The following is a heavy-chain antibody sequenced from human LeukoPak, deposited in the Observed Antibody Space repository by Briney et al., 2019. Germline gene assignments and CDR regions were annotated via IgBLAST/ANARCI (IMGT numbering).Heavy chain of an antibody. V-gene: IGHV1-2*02. CDR3: AREGSYCVGGDCYSFDF. Sequence: ASVKVSCKASGYRFISNYIQWVRQAPGLGPEWMGWMHPGNGNTRYAEKFQGRVTMTRDTSINTAYMDLSSLRSDDTAVYYCAREGSYCVGGDCYSFDFWGQGALITVSS. D-gene: IGHD2-21*02. CDR2: MHPGNGNT. CDR1: GYRFISNY. J-gene: IGHJ4*02.